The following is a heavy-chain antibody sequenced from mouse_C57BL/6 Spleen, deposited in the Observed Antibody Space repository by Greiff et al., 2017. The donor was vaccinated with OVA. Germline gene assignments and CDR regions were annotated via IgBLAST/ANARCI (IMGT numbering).Heavy chain of an antibody. CDR3: ARSGGNWDDY. CDR2: IYPGDGDT. D-gene: IGHD4-1*02. J-gene: IGHJ2*01. CDR1: GYAFSSSW. Sequence: QVQLQQSGPELVKPGASVKISCKASGYAFSSSWMNWVKQRPGKGLEWIGRIYPGDGDTNYNGKFKGKATLTADKSSSTAYMQLSSLASEDSAVYFGARSGGNWDDYWGQGTTLTVSS. V-gene: IGHV1-82*01.